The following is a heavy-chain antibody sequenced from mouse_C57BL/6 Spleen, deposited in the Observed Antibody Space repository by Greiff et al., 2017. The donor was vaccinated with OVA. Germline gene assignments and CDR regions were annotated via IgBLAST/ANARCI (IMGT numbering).Heavy chain of an antibody. J-gene: IGHJ4*01. CDR2: ISYDGSN. V-gene: IGHV3-6*01. CDR3: ARGDWDSYYAMDY. CDR1: GYSITSGYY. D-gene: IGHD4-1*01. Sequence: EVQLQQSGPGLVKPSQSLSLTCSVTGYSITSGYYWNWIRQFPGNKLEWMGYISYDGSNNYNPSLKNRISITRDTSKNQFFLKLNSVTTEDTATYYCARGDWDSYYAMDYWGQGTSVTVSS.